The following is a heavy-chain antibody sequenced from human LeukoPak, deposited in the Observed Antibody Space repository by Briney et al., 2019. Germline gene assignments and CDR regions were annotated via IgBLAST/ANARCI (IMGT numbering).Heavy chain of an antibody. CDR3: ASNGYYCIEF. Sequence: SETLSLTCTVSGYSISSGYFWGWMRQPPGKGLEWIGSIYQSETAHYNPSLKSRVTISVDTSKSQFSLRLTSVTAADTAVYYCASNGYYCIEFWGKGTTVTVSS. J-gene: IGHJ6*03. V-gene: IGHV4-38-2*02. D-gene: IGHD2-8*01. CDR2: IYQSETA. CDR1: GYSISSGYF.